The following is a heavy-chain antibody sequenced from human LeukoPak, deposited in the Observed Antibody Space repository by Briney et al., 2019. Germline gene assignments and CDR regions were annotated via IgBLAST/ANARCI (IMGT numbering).Heavy chain of an antibody. CDR2: INHSGST. J-gene: IGHJ4*02. CDR1: GGSFSGYY. CDR3: ARGGGSTYDSSGPYYFDY. Sequence: PSETLSLTCAVYGGSFSGYYWSWIRQPPGKGLEWIGEINHSGSTNYNPSLKSRVTISVDTSKNQFSLKLSSVTAADTAVYYCARGGGSTYDSSGPYYFDYWGQGTLVTVSS. D-gene: IGHD3-22*01. V-gene: IGHV4-34*01.